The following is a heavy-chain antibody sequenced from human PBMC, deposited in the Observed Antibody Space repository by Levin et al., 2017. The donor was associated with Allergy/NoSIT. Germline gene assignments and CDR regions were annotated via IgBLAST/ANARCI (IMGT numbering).Heavy chain of an antibody. D-gene: IGHD1-26*01. J-gene: IGHJ4*02. CDR1: GFTFSSYA. CDR2: ISGSGGST. CDR3: FPSGSYFFDY. Sequence: GGSLRLSCAASGFTFSSYAMSWVRQAPGKGLEWVSAISGSGGSTYYADSVKGRFTISRDNSKNTLYLQMNSLRAEDTAVYYCFPSGSYFFDYWGQGTLVTVSS. V-gene: IGHV3-23*01.